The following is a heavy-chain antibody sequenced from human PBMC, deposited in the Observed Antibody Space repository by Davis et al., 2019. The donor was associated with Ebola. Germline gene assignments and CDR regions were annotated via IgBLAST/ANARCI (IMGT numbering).Heavy chain of an antibody. Sequence: AASVKVSCKASGYTFTSYGISWVRQAPGQGLEWMGWISAYNGNTNYAQKFQERVTITRDMSTSTAYMELSSLRSEDTAVYYCAAETMRLAYYGMDVWGQGTTVTVSS. CDR3: AAETMRLAYYGMDV. CDR2: ISAYNGNT. V-gene: IGHV1-18*04. D-gene: IGHD1-1*01. CDR1: GYTFTSYG. J-gene: IGHJ6*02.